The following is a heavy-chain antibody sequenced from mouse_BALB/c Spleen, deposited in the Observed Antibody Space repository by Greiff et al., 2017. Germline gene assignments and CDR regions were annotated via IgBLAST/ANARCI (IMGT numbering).Heavy chain of an antibody. V-gene: IGHV1S137*01. J-gene: IGHJ4*01. Sequence: VQLQQSGAELVRPGVSVKISCKGSGYTFTDYAMHWVKQSHAKSLEWIGVISTYYGDASYNQKFKGKATMTVDKSSSTAYMELARLTSEDSAIYYCARDYYERDYAMDYWGQGTSVTVSS. D-gene: IGHD1-1*02. CDR3: ARDYYERDYAMDY. CDR2: ISTYYGDA. CDR1: GYTFTDYA.